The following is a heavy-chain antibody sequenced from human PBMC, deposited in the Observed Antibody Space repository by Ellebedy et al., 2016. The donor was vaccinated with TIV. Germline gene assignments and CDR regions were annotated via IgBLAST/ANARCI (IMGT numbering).Heavy chain of an antibody. CDR1: RGTFSSYA. D-gene: IGHD3-22*01. J-gene: IGHJ6*02. V-gene: IGHV1-69*13. CDR3: ARDHYSYDSSGRTERGGYYYGMDV. CDR2: IIPNFGTA. Sequence: SVKVSXXASRGTFSSYAISWVRQAPGQGLEWMGGIIPNFGTANYAQKFQGRVTITADESTSTAYMELSSLRSEDTAVYYCARDHYSYDSSGRTERGGYYYGMDVWGQGTTVTVSS.